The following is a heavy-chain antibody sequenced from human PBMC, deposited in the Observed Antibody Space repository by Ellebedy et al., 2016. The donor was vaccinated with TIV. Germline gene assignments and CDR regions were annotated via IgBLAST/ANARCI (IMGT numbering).Heavy chain of an antibody. Sequence: SVKVSXXTSGYTFTNYGISWVRQAPGHGLEWMGGIIPIFGTANYAQKFQGRVTITADVSASTAYMELSSLRSDDTAMYYCARVVLPTVTVRNYGMDVWGQGTAVIVSS. CDR3: ARVVLPTVTVRNYGMDV. D-gene: IGHD4-17*01. V-gene: IGHV1-69*13. CDR1: GYTFTNYG. J-gene: IGHJ6*02. CDR2: IIPIFGTA.